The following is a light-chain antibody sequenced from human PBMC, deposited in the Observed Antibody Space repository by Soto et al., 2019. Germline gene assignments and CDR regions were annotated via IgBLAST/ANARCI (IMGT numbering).Light chain of an antibody. Sequence: QSALTQPASVSGSPGQSITISCTGTSSDVGNYNLVSWYQQHPGKAPELIIYEVTKRPSGVSNRFSGSKSGNTASLTISGLQAEDEADYHCCSYAGSRTPYVFGAGTQLTVL. V-gene: IGLV2-23*02. J-gene: IGLJ7*01. CDR3: CSYAGSRTPYV. CDR2: EVT. CDR1: SSDVGNYNL.